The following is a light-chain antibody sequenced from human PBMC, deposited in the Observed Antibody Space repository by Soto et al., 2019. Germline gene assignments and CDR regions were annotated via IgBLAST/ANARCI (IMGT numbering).Light chain of an antibody. CDR3: LQDINYPWT. Sequence: AIQMTQSPSSLSTSVGDRVTISCRASQGIGNALGWYQQKPGKPPKVLIYGASNLQSGVPPRCSGRGSGADFTLAISSLQSEDSATYYCLQDINYPWTFGQGTKVDIK. J-gene: IGKJ1*01. V-gene: IGKV1-6*01. CDR1: QGIGNA. CDR2: GAS.